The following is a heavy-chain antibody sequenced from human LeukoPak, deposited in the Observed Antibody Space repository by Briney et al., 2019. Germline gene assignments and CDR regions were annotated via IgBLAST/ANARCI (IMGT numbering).Heavy chain of an antibody. D-gene: IGHD3-22*01. CDR3: ARDYDSSGYYAY. Sequence: ASVKVSCKASGYTFTSYGISWVRQATGQGLEWMGWMNPNSGNTGYAQKFQGRVTMTRNTSISTAYMGLSSLRSEDTAVYYCARDYDSSGYYAYWGQGTLVTVSS. V-gene: IGHV1-8*02. J-gene: IGHJ4*02. CDR2: MNPNSGNT. CDR1: GYTFTSYG.